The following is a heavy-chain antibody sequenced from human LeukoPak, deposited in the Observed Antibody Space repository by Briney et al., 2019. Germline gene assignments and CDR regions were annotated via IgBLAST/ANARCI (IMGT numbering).Heavy chain of an antibody. CDR2: IYHSGST. Sequence: SETLSLTCTVSGYSVSSGYYWGWIRQPPGKGLEWVGSIYHSGSTYYNPPLKSRVTISVDTSKNQFSLKLSSATAADTAVYYCARLVAVAYFDYWGQGTLVTVSS. J-gene: IGHJ4*02. CDR3: ARLVAVAYFDY. V-gene: IGHV4-38-2*02. CDR1: GYSVSSGYY. D-gene: IGHD6-19*01.